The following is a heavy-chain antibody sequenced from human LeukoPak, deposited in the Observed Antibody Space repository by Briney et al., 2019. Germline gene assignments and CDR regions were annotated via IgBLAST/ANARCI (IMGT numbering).Heavy chain of an antibody. Sequence: GASVKVPCKASGYTFTSYAMHWARQAPGQRLEWMGWINAGNGNTKYSQKFQGRVTITRDTSASTAYMELSSLRSEDTAVYYCAAAPNYGSGSFDYWGQGTLVTVSS. CDR3: AAAPNYGSGSFDY. D-gene: IGHD3-10*01. CDR1: GYTFTSYA. J-gene: IGHJ4*02. CDR2: INAGNGNT. V-gene: IGHV1-3*01.